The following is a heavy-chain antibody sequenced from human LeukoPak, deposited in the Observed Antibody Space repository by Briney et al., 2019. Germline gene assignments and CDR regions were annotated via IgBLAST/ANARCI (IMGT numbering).Heavy chain of an antibody. Sequence: PGGSLRLSCAASGFTFSSYAMSWVRQAPGKGLEWVSAISGSGGSTYYADCVKGRFTISRDNSKNTLFLQMNSLRAEDTAVYYCAKDLGYCSIFSCPFDYWGQGTLVTVSS. CDR1: GFTFSSYA. CDR3: AKDLGYCSIFSCPFDY. CDR2: ISGSGGST. D-gene: IGHD2-2*01. J-gene: IGHJ4*02. V-gene: IGHV3-23*01.